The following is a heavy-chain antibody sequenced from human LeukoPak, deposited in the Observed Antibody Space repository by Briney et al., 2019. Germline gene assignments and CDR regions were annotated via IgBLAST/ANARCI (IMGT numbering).Heavy chain of an antibody. V-gene: IGHV3-23*01. CDR3: AKRPDYDFWSGYYLLDY. J-gene: IGHJ4*02. Sequence: SSETLSLTCTVSGGSISSYYWSWIRQAPGKGLEWVSSISGSGGSTYYADSVKGRFTISRDNSKNTLYLQMNSLRAEDTAVYYCAKRPDYDFWSGYYLLDYWGQGTLVTVSS. D-gene: IGHD3-3*01. CDR1: GGSISSYY. CDR2: ISGSGGST.